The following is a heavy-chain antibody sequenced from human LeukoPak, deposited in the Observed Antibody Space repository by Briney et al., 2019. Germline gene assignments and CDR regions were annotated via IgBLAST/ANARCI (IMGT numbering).Heavy chain of an antibody. V-gene: IGHV3-49*04. CDR1: GFTVSSNY. CDR3: TRDRYSSSWYRYYYYYYYMDV. Sequence: PGGSLRLSCAASGFTVSSNYMSWVRQAPGKGLEWVGFIRSKAYGGTTEYAASVKGRFTISRDDSKSIAYLQMNSLKTEDTAVYYCTRDRYSSSWYRYYYYYYYMDVWGKGSTVTISS. CDR2: IRSKAYGGTT. D-gene: IGHD6-13*01. J-gene: IGHJ6*03.